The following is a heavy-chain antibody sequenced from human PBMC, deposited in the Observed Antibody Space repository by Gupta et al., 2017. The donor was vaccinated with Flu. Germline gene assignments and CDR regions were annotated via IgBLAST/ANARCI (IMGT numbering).Heavy chain of an antibody. CDR1: GFTFSSYG. Sequence: QVQLVESGGGVVQPGRSLRISCAASGFTFSSYGMHWVRQAPGKGLEWVAVIWYDGSNKYYADSVKGRFTISRDNSKNTLYLQMNSLRAEDTAVYYCARDMTGYSSSPTVDYWGQGTLVTVSS. CDR2: IWYDGSNK. J-gene: IGHJ4*02. V-gene: IGHV3-33*01. D-gene: IGHD6-13*01. CDR3: ARDMTGYSSSPTVDY.